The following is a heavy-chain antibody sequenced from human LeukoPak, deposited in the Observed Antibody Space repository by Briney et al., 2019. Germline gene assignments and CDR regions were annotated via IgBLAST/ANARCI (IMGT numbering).Heavy chain of an antibody. V-gene: IGHV4-34*01. CDR2: TNHSGST. CDR3: ARNSVPSFYSDTSGYFYY. D-gene: IGHD3-22*01. J-gene: IGHJ4*02. CDR1: GGSFSGYY. Sequence: SETLSLTCGVSGGSFSGYYFSWVRQSPEKGLEWIGETNHSGSTNYNPSLKSRVTISVDTAKKQISLKLNSVTAADTAVYYCARNSVPSFYSDTSGYFYYWGQGTLVTVSS.